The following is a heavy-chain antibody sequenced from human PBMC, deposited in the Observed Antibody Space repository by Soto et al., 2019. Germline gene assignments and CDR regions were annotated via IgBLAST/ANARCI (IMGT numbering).Heavy chain of an antibody. CDR3: ARQGFGTIHGLVDV. D-gene: IGHD3-10*01. V-gene: IGHV4-61*08. CDR1: GGSISSGGYS. CDR2: IYSNGGT. Sequence: SETLSLTCTVSGGSISSGGYSWTWIRQHPGKGLEWIGYIYSNGGTSYNPSLKSRITISIDASKSQFSLKVNSVTAADTAVYYCARQGFGTIHGLVDVWGQGTTVTVSS. J-gene: IGHJ6*02.